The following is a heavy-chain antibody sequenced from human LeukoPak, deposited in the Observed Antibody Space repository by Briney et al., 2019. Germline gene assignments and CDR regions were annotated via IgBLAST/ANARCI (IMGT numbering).Heavy chain of an antibody. CDR2: ISSSGSTI. J-gene: IGHJ4*02. CDR1: GFTFSSYE. V-gene: IGHV3-48*03. D-gene: IGHD5-12*01. Sequence: GSLRLSCAASGFTFSSYEMNWVRQAPGKGLEWVSYISSSGSTIYYVDSVKGRFIISRDNAKNSLYLQMNSLRAEDTAVYYCARENGGYDKGDCYDHWGQGTLVTVSS. CDR3: ARENGGYDKGDCYDH.